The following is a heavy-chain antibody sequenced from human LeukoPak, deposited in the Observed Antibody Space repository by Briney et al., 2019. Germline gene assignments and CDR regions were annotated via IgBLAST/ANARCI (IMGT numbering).Heavy chain of an antibody. D-gene: IGHD6-19*01. CDR2: ISGSGGIT. J-gene: IGHJ4*02. V-gene: IGHV3-23*01. CDR3: AKASVAATAFYYFDS. Sequence: HTGGSLRLSCAASGFSFSNYAMNWVRQAPGKGLEWVSAISGSGGITKYADSVEGRFTISRDNSKNTLDLKMNSLRAEDTAVYYCAKASVAATAFYYFDSWGQGTLVTVSS. CDR1: GFSFSNYA.